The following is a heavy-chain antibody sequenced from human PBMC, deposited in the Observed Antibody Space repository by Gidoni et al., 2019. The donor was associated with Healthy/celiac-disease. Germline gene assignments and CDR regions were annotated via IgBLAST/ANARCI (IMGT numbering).Heavy chain of an antibody. D-gene: IGHD1-26*01. CDR3: ARDWDSVGPNQLDY. Sequence: EVQLVESGGGLVQPGGSVGLSVSASGFPFSSYSMNWVRPAPGKGLEWVSYISSSSSTIYYADSVKGRFTISRDNAKNSLYLQMNSLRDEDTAVYYCARDWDSVGPNQLDYWGQGTLVTVSS. J-gene: IGHJ4*02. CDR1: GFPFSSYS. V-gene: IGHV3-48*02. CDR2: ISSSSSTI.